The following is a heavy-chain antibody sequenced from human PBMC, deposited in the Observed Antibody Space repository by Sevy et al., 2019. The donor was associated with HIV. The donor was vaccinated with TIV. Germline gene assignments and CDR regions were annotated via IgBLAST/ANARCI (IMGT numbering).Heavy chain of an antibody. CDR2: ISYDGSNK. Sequence: GGSLRLSCAASGFTFSSYAMHWVRQAPGKGLEWVAIISYDGSNKYYADCVKGRFTISRDNSKNTLYLQMNSLRAEDTAVYYCARVLWGSGWYAMDVWGQGTTVTVSS. CDR1: GFTFSSYA. V-gene: IGHV3-30-3*01. J-gene: IGHJ6*02. D-gene: IGHD6-19*01. CDR3: ARVLWGSGWYAMDV.